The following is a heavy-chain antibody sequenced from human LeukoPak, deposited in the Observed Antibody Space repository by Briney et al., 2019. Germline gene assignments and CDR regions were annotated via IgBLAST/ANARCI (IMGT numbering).Heavy chain of an antibody. J-gene: IGHJ4*02. V-gene: IGHV4-59*02. CDR1: GGSGSSDS. D-gene: IGHD6-19*01. CDR2: ISYSGST. CDR3: ARRGSGWYFDY. Sequence: SETLSLTCTVSGGSGSSDSWSWTRQPPGQGLEWIGYISYSGSTSYNPSLKSRVTISVDPSKSQLSLKLRSVTAADTAVYYCARRGSGWYFDYWGQGSLVTVSS.